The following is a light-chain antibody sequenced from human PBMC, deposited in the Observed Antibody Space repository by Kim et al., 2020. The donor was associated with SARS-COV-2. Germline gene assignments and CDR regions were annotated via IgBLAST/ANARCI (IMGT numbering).Light chain of an antibody. V-gene: IGKV1-27*01. CDR3: QKYDSAPLT. J-gene: IGKJ4*01. Sequence: ASVGDRVTFTCRASQGIRHYLAWYQQKPGKVPKLLIYAASTLQSGVPSRFSGSGSGTDFTLTISSLQPEDVATYYCQKYDSAPLTFGGGTKVDIK. CDR1: QGIRHY. CDR2: AAS.